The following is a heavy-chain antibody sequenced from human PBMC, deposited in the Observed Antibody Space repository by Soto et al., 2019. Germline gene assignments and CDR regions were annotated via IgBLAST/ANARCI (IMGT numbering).Heavy chain of an antibody. CDR1: GGSFGSYY. CDR2: IHAGGGT. V-gene: IGHV4-34*01. CDR3: ARVRTGGLNALDV. Sequence: QVQLQQRGAGLLKPSETLSLTCVVSGGSFGSYYWSWIRQSPGKGLEYIGEIHAGGGTNYHPYRQKRVSIYVDTSKKQGSLSLISVTAADTAVYHCARVRTGGLNALDVWGQGTTGTVSS. J-gene: IGHJ6*02. D-gene: IGHD2-8*02.